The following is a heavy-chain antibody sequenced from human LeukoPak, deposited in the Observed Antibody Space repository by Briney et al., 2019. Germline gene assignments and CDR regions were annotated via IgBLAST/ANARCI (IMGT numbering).Heavy chain of an antibody. V-gene: IGHV1-8*01. D-gene: IGHD6-19*01. CDR3: ARGYSSGWYRPPFDY. J-gene: IGHJ4*02. Sequence: ASVKVSFKASGYTFTNYDINWVRQATGQGLEGMGLMNPNSGNTGYAQKFRGRVTMTRTNSISTDYMELSSLRFEDTAVYYCARGYSSGWYRPPFDYWGQGTLVTVSS. CDR1: GYTFTNYD. CDR2: MNPNSGNT.